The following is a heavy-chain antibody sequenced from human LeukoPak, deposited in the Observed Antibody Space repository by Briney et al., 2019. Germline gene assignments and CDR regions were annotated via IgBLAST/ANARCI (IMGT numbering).Heavy chain of an antibody. V-gene: IGHV3-9*01. Sequence: GRSLRLSCAASGFTFDDYAMHWVRQAPGKGLEWASGISWNSGSIGYADSVKGRFTISRDNAKNSLYLQMNSLRAEDTALYYCAKDTVVTAPWDAFDIWGQGTMGTVSS. CDR3: AKDTVVTAPWDAFDI. J-gene: IGHJ3*02. CDR2: ISWNSGSI. CDR1: GFTFDDYA. D-gene: IGHD2-21*02.